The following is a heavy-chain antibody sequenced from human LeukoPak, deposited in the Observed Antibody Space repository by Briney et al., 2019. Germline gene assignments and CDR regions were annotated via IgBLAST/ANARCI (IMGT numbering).Heavy chain of an antibody. Sequence: ASVKVSCKASVGTFSSYAISWVRQAPGQGLEWMGGTIPIFGTANYAQKFQGRVTITADESTSTAYMELSSLRSEDTAVYYCARGPSDIAASYDLHNWFDPWGQGTLVTVSS. D-gene: IGHD3-3*01. V-gene: IGHV1-69*13. CDR2: TIPIFGTA. CDR1: VGTFSSYA. CDR3: ARGPSDIAASYDLHNWFDP. J-gene: IGHJ5*02.